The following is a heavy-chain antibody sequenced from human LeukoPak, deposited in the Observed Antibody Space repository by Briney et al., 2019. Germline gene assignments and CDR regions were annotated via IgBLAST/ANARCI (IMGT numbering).Heavy chain of an antibody. D-gene: IGHD2-15*01. CDR2: ISSNGGSA. J-gene: IGHJ4*02. V-gene: IGHV3-64D*09. CDR3: ARDRGGYIDY. Sequence: GGSLRLSCSASGFTFSSYAMYWVRQAPGKGLEYVSGISSNGGSAYYADSVKGRFTISRDNSKNTLYLQMSSLRAEDTAVYYCARDRGGYIDYWGQGTLVTVSS. CDR1: GFTFSSYA.